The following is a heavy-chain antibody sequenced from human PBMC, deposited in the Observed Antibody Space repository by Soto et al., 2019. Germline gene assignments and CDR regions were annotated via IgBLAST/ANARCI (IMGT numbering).Heavy chain of an antibody. J-gene: IGHJ4*02. CDR2: IYYSGST. D-gene: IGHD2-2*01. V-gene: IGHV4-59*11. Sequence: PSETLSLTCTVASGSIRNHYWNWIRQPPGKGLEWIGYIYYSGSTNYNPSLKSRVTISVDTSKNQFSLKLSSVTAADTAVYYCARGRVPAAIHNWGQGTLVTVSS. CDR3: ARGRVPAAIHN. CDR1: SGSIRNHY.